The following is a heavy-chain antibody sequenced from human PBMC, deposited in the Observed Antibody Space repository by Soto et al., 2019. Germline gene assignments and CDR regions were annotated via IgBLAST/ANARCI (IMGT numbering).Heavy chain of an antibody. J-gene: IGHJ3*02. CDR1: GFTFYGFA. V-gene: IGHV3-9*01. CDR2: ISWNSGSI. D-gene: IGHD3-16*02. Sequence: PWGALRLSCAASGFTFYGFALHWVPQAPGEGLEWVSRISWNSGSIVYGASVKGRFTISRDGAKNSLYLQMNSLRAEDTALYYCVKDFFGRVIVNSAFDIWGQGAMVTVSS. CDR3: VKDFFGRVIVNSAFDI.